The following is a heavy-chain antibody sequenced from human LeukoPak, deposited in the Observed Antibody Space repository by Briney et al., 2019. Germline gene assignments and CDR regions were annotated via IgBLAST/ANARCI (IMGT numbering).Heavy chain of an antibody. Sequence: PSQTLSLTCTVSGGSISSGGYYWSWIRQHPGKGLEWIGYIYYTGTTYYNPSLKSRVTISVDTSENQFSLKLSSVTAADTAVYYCARHSQLGYCSSSSCSALYYYYMDVWGKGTTVTVSS. V-gene: IGHV4-31*03. J-gene: IGHJ6*03. CDR1: GGSISSGGYY. CDR2: IYYTGTT. CDR3: ARHSQLGYCSSSSCSALYYYYMDV. D-gene: IGHD2-2*01.